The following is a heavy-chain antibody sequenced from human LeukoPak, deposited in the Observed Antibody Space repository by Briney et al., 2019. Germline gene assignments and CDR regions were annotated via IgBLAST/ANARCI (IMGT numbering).Heavy chain of an antibody. CDR2: IYYSGST. CDR1: GGSISSYY. D-gene: IGHD3-22*01. CDR3: ARDADSSGYYDF. J-gene: IGHJ4*02. V-gene: IGHV4-59*12. Sequence: SETLSLTCTVSGGSISSYYWSWIRQPPGKGLEWIGYIYYSGSTNYNPSLKSRVTISVDTSKNQFSLKLSSVTAADTAVYYCARDADSSGYYDFWGQGTLVTVSS.